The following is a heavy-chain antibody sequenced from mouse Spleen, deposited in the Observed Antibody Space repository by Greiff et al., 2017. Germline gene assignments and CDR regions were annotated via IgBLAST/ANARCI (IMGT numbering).Heavy chain of an antibody. CDR3: ATVVEAMDY. CDR2: IYPGSGST. J-gene: IGHJ4*01. CDR1: GYTFSSYW. D-gene: IGHD1-1*01. V-gene: IGHV1-55*01. Sequence: QVQLQQPGAELVKPGASVTMSCKASGYTFSSYWITWVKQRPGQGLEWIGDIYPGSGSTNYNEKFKSKATLTADTSSSTAYMQLSSLTSEDSAVYYCATVVEAMDYWGQGTSVTVSS.